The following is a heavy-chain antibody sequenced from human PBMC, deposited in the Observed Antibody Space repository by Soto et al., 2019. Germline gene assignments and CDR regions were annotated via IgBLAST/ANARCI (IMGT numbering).Heavy chain of an antibody. Sequence: SELLPAPAPCGTFISDATIWVRQAPGQGLEWMGGIIPIFGTANYAQKFQGRVTITADESTSTAYMELSSLRSEYTAVYYCASADNGGWYCDWGQGTLVTVSS. D-gene: IGHD6-19*01. J-gene: IGHJ4*02. CDR1: CGTFISDA. CDR3: ASADNGGWYCD. CDR2: IIPIFGTA. V-gene: IGHV1-69*01.